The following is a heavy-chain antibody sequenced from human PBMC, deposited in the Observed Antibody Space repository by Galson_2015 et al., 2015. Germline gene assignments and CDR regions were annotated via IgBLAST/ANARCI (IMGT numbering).Heavy chain of an antibody. CDR3: ARGGGPALAGMGAADY. V-gene: IGHV3-53*01. CDR1: GFTVSSNY. J-gene: IGHJ4*02. CDR2: IYSGGST. D-gene: IGHD6-19*01. Sequence: SLRLSCAVSGFTVSSNYMSWVRQAPGKGLEWVSVIYSGGSTYYADSVKGRFTISRDNSKNTLYLQMNSLRAEDTAVYFCARGGGPALAGMGAADYWGQGTLVTVSS.